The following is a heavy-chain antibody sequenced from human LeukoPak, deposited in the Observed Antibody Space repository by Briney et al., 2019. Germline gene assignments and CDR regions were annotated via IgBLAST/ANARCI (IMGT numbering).Heavy chain of an antibody. CDR1: GFTFSSYG. CDR2: IRYDGSDK. J-gene: IGHJ4*02. Sequence: GGSLKLSCAASGFTFSSYGMHWVRQAPGKGLEWVAFIRYDGSDKYYADSVKGRFTISRDNSKNTLFLQMNSLRPEDTAVYYCAKDSWEVGATSXIDXWGQGXLVTV. V-gene: IGHV3-30*02. D-gene: IGHD1-26*01. CDR3: AKDSWEVGATSXIDX.